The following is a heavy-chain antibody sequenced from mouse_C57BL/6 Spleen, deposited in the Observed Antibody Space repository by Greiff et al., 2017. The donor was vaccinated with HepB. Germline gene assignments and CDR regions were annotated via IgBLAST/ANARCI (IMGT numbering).Heavy chain of an antibody. CDR1: GYSITSGYY. Sequence: ESGPGLVKPSQSLSLTCSVTGYSITSGYYWNWIRQFPGNKLEWMGYISYDGSNNYNPSLKNRISITRDTSKNQFFLKLNSVTTEDTATYYCAREDYDYGSSWRYFDVWGTGTTVTVSS. J-gene: IGHJ1*03. V-gene: IGHV3-6*01. CDR2: ISYDGSN. D-gene: IGHD1-1*01. CDR3: AREDYDYGSSWRYFDV.